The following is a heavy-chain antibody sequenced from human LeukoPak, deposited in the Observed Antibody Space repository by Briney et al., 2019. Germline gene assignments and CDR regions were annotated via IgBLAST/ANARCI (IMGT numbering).Heavy chain of an antibody. CDR3: ARFWYGSGSYYSPTPFDY. J-gene: IGHJ4*02. Sequence: LGESLKISCKGSGYSFTSYWIGWVRQMPGKGLEWMGIIYPGDSDTRYSPSFQGQVTISADKSISTAYLQWSSLKASDTAMYYCARFWYGSGSYYSPTPFDYWGQGTLVTVSS. CDR1: GYSFTSYW. CDR2: IYPGDSDT. V-gene: IGHV5-51*01. D-gene: IGHD3-10*01.